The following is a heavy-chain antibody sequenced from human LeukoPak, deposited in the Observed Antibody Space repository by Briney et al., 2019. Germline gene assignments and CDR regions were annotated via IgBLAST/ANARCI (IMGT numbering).Heavy chain of an antibody. J-gene: IGHJ4*02. CDR2: ISYDGSNQ. CDR3: ARGSSSWYEGLDY. D-gene: IGHD6-13*01. Sequence: PGGSLRLSCAASGLTFNNYAMHWVRQAAGTGLEWVAVISYDGSNQYYADSVKGRFTISRDNSKNTLYLQMSSLRAEDTAVYYCARGSSSWYEGLDYWGQGTLVTVSS. V-gene: IGHV3-30*04. CDR1: GLTFNNYA.